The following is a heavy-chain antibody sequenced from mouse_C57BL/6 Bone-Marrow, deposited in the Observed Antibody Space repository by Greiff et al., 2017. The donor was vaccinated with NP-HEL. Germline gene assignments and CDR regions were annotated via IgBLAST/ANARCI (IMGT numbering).Heavy chain of an antibody. D-gene: IGHD1-1*01. Sequence: VQLQQSGGGLVKPGGSLKLSCAASGFTFSSYAMSWVRQTPEQRLEWVATISDGGSYTYYPDNVKGRFTISRDNAKNNLYLQMSHLKSEDTAMYYCARSHYYGSSFFAYWGQGTLVTVSA. CDR2: ISDGGSYT. V-gene: IGHV5-4*01. J-gene: IGHJ3*01. CDR3: ARSHYYGSSFFAY. CDR1: GFTFSSYA.